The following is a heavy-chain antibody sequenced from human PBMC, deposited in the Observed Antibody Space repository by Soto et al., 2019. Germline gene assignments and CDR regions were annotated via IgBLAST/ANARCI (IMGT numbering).Heavy chain of an antibody. Sequence: PSETLSLTCTVSGGSISSYYWSWIRQPPGKGLEWIGYIHYSGSTNYNPSLKSRVTISVETSKNQLSLKLSSVTAADTAVYYCTRDRRXCSGGSCSPDAFDIWGQGTMVTVSS. V-gene: IGHV4-59*01. CDR1: GGSISSYY. D-gene: IGHD2-15*01. J-gene: IGHJ3*02. CDR3: TRDRRXCSGGSCSPDAFDI. CDR2: IHYSGST.